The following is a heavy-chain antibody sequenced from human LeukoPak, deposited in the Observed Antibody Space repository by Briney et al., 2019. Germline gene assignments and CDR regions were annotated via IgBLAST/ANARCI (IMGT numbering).Heavy chain of an antibody. V-gene: IGHV3-11*01. CDR2: MSSSGDTI. Sequence: GGSLTLSCAASGFTFSDYYMTWVREAPGEGLEWLSFMSSSGDTIYYADSVKGRFTISRDNVKNSLYLQMNSLRAQDTAFYYCARPYCTTITCYTIDYWGQGTLVAVSS. D-gene: IGHD2-2*02. CDR1: GFTFSDYY. CDR3: ARPYCTTITCYTIDY. J-gene: IGHJ4*02.